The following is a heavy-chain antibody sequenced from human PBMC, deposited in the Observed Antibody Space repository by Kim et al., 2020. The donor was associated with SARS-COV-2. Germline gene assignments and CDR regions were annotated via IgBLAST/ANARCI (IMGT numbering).Heavy chain of an antibody. V-gene: IGHV3-11*01. Sequence: VKGRFTISRDNAKNSLYLQMNSLRAEDTAVYYCARDQLSQQWLRPPIDYWGQGTLVTVSS. CDR3: ARDQLSQQWLRPPIDY. J-gene: IGHJ4*02. D-gene: IGHD5-12*01.